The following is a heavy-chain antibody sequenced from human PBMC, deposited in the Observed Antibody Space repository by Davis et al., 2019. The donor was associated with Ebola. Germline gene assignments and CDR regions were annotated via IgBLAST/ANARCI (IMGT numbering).Heavy chain of an antibody. V-gene: IGHV3-30*03. CDR1: GFTFSSYG. CDR2: ISYDGSEK. D-gene: IGHD3-16*01. CDR3: ARDTYV. Sequence: GESLKISCAASGFTFSSYGMHWVRQAPGKGLEWVAVISYDGSEKYYVDSVKGRFTISRDNAKNSLYLQMNSLRAEDTAVYYCARDTYVGGQGTLVTVSS. J-gene: IGHJ4*02.